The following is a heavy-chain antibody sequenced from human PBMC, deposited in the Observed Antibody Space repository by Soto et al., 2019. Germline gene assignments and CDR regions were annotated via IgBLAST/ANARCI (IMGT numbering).Heavy chain of an antibody. CDR2: IYWDDDK. V-gene: IGHV2-5*02. J-gene: IGHJ4*02. CDR1: GFSLSTSGVG. Sequence: QITLKESGPTLVKPTQTLTLTCTFSGFSLSTSGVGVGWIRQPPGKALEWLALIYWDDDKRYSPSLKSRLTITKDPSNNQVVLTMTNMDPVATATYYCPLRRWGPTLTYFDYWGQGTLVTVSS. D-gene: IGHD4-4*01. CDR3: PLRRWGPTLTYFDY.